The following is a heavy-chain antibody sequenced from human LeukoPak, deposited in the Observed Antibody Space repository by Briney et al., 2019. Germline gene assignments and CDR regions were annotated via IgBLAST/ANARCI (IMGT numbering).Heavy chain of an antibody. V-gene: IGHV4-39*07. CDR1: GGSISSYY. Sequence: SETLSLTCTVSGGSISSYYWGWIRQPPGKGLEWIGSIYYSGSTYYNPSLKSRVTISVDTSKNQFSLKLNSVTPEDTAVYYCTRGAPVGSSREFDYWGQGTLVTVSS. CDR3: TRGAPVGSSREFDY. D-gene: IGHD5-24*01. J-gene: IGHJ4*02. CDR2: IYYSGST.